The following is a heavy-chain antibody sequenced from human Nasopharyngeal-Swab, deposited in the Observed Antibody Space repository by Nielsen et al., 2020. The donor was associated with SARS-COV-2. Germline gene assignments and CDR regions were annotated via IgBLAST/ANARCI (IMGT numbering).Heavy chain of an antibody. CDR1: GFTVSSNY. Sequence: GESLKISCAASGFTVSSNYMTWVRQAPGKGLEWVAVIYSGSTTYYAESVKGRFTISSDNSRNTLFLQMNSLRADDTAVYYCAGGGSSGWYRVNSYYGMAFWGQGTTFTFSS. D-gene: IGHD6-19*01. CDR3: AGGGSSGWYRVNSYYGMAF. CDR2: IYSGSTT. J-gene: IGHJ6*02. V-gene: IGHV3-53*01.